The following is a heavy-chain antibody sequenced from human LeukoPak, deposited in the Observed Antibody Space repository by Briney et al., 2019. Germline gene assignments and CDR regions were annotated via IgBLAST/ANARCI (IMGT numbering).Heavy chain of an antibody. CDR3: AKDRPNFHENSGHYYRRDGDS. CDR1: GFTFYMYA. J-gene: IGHJ5*01. Sequence: PGGSLRLPCQASGFTFYMYAMSWVRQAPGKGLEWVASICGTAGCTFYPDSVKGRFTISRDNSKNVLYLRMNSLTAEDTAIYYCAKDRPNFHENSGHYYRRDGDSWGQGTLVTVSS. D-gene: IGHD3-22*01. CDR2: ICGTAGCT. V-gene: IGHV3-23*01.